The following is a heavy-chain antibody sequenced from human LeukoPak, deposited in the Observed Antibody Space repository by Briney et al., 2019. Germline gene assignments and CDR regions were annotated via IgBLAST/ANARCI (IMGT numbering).Heavy chain of an antibody. J-gene: IGHJ4*02. V-gene: IGHV3-7*01. Sequence: PGGSLRLSCAASGFTFSSYWMSWVRQAPGKGLEWVANIKQDGSEKYYVDSVKGRFTISRDNAKNSLYLQMNSLRAEDTAVYYCARGPMDYDFWSGYGFDYWGQGTLVTVSP. D-gene: IGHD3-3*01. CDR1: GFTFSSYW. CDR2: IKQDGSEK. CDR3: ARGPMDYDFWSGYGFDY.